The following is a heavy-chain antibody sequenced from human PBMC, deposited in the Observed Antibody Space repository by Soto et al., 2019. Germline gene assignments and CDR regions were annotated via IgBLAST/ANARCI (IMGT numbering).Heavy chain of an antibody. Sequence: SETLSLTCTVSGGSISSYYWSWIRQPPGKGLEWIGEINHSGSTNYNPSLKSRVTISVDTSKNQFSLKLSSVTAADTAVYYCARGLGATAFDYWGQGTLVTVSS. D-gene: IGHD1-26*01. J-gene: IGHJ4*02. CDR1: GGSISSYY. CDR3: ARGLGATAFDY. V-gene: IGHV4-34*01. CDR2: INHSGST.